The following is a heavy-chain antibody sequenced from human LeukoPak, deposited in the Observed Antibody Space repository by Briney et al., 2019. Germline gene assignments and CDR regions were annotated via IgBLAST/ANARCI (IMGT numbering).Heavy chain of an antibody. V-gene: IGHV3-30-3*01. Sequence: GGSLRLSCAASGFTFSSYAMSWVRQAPGKGLEWVAVISYDGSNKYYADSVKGRFTISRDNSKNTLYLQMNSLRAEDTAVYYCARFSRDYYFDYWGQGTLVTVSS. CDR3: ARFSRDYYFDY. D-gene: IGHD2-2*01. J-gene: IGHJ4*02. CDR2: ISYDGSNK. CDR1: GFTFSSYA.